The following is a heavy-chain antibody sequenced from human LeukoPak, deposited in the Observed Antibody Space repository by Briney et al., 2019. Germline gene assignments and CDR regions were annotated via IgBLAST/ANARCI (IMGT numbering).Heavy chain of an antibody. CDR1: GFTFSSYS. Sequence: GGSLRLSCAASGFTFSSYSMNWVRQAPGKGLEWVSSISSRSSYIYYADSVKGRFTISRDNAKNSLYLQMNSLRAEDTAVYYCARDKNDILTGRYDYWGQGTLVTVSS. J-gene: IGHJ4*02. CDR2: ISSRSSYI. D-gene: IGHD3-9*01. CDR3: ARDKNDILTGRYDY. V-gene: IGHV3-21*01.